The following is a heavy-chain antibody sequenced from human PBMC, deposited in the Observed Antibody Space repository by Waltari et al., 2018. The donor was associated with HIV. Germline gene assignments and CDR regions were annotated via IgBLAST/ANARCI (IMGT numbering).Heavy chain of an antibody. J-gene: IGHJ6*02. CDR2: FYYSGST. CDR1: GGSVTSGSYY. V-gene: IGHV4-61*03. D-gene: IGHD1-20*01. CDR3: ARERGGKYNYYYYGMDV. Sequence: QVQLQESGPGLVKPSETLSLPCSVPGGSVTSGSYYWSWIRQPPGKGLEWIGYFYYSGSTNYNPSLKRRVTISLDTSKNNFSLRLSSVTAADTAVYYCARERGGKYNYYYYGMDVWGQGTTVTVSS.